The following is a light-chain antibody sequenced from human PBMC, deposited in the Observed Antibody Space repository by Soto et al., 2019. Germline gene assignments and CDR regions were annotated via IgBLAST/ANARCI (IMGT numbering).Light chain of an antibody. CDR3: QQYYTTPVT. J-gene: IGKJ1*01. CDR2: WAS. V-gene: IGKV4-1*01. Sequence: DMVMTQSPDSLAVSLGERATINCKSSQSLLHLAWYQQKPGQPPKLLIYWASTRESGVPDRFSGSASGTDFTLTISSLQAEDVAVYYCQQYYTTPVTFGQGTKVELK. CDR1: QSLLH.